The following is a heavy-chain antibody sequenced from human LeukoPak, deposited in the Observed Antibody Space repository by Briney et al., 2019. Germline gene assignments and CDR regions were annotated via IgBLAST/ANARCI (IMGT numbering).Heavy chain of an antibody. J-gene: IGHJ4*02. V-gene: IGHV4-34*01. Sequence: SETLSLTCAVYGGPFSGYQWMWMRQPPGKGLEWIGEINHSGSANYNPSLESRVTMSVDTSMKQTSQKLSSVTAADTAVYDCARRSSDSWSHYKGWFFDDWGQGTLVAVSS. CDR2: INHSGSA. CDR1: GGPFSGYQ. CDR3: ARRSSDSWSHYKGWFFDD. D-gene: IGHD3-10*01.